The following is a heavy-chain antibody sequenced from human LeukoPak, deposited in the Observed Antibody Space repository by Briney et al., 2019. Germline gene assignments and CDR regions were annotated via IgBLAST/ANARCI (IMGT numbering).Heavy chain of an antibody. CDR1: GFTFSSYG. CDR2: IRYDGSNK. CDR3: AKEQSYSSSLDY. D-gene: IGHD6-6*01. V-gene: IGHV3-30*02. Sequence: GGSLRLSCAASGFTFSSYGMHWVRQAPGKGLEWVAFIRYDGSNKYYADSVKGRFTISRDNSKNTLYLQMNSLRAEDTAVYYCAKEQSYSSSLDYWGQGTLVTVSS. J-gene: IGHJ4*02.